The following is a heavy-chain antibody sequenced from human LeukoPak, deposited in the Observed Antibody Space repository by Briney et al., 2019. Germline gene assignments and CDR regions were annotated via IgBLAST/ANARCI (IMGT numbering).Heavy chain of an antibody. V-gene: IGHV4-38-2*02. CDR2: IYHSGST. Sequence: SETLSLTCTVSGYSISSGYYWGWIRQPPGKGLEWIGSIYHSGSTYYNPSLKSRVTISVDTSKNQSSLKLSSVTAADTAVYYCARDSSVGIAAAGGLLYWGQGTLVTVSS. J-gene: IGHJ4*02. D-gene: IGHD6-13*01. CDR1: GYSISSGYY. CDR3: ARDSSVGIAAAGGLLY.